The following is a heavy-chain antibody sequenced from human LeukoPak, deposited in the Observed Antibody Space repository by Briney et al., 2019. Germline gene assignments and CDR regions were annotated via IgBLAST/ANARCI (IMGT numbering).Heavy chain of an antibody. CDR1: GYSFPNYC. J-gene: IGHJ3*01. V-gene: IGHV5-51*01. CDR2: IYPGDSDT. CDR3: ARREMSTKAFDV. D-gene: IGHD5-24*01. Sequence: GESLKISCKGSGYSFPNYCIGWVRQMPGRGLEWMGIIYPGDSDTRYSPSFQGQVTISAAKSISTAYLQWSSLKASDTAMYYCARREMSTKAFDVWGQGTMVTVSS.